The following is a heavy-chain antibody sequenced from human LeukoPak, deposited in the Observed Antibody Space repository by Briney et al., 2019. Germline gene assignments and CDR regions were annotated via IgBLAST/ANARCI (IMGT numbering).Heavy chain of an antibody. Sequence: ASVKLSCKASGYTFTSYYMHWVRQAPGQGLEWMGIINASGGSTSYAQKFQGRVTMTRDTTTSTVYMELSSLRSEDTAVYYCAWGYYDFWSGKGESFDYWGQGTLVTVSS. J-gene: IGHJ4*02. V-gene: IGHV1-46*01. CDR1: GYTFTSYY. CDR3: AWGYYDFWSGKGESFDY. D-gene: IGHD3-3*01. CDR2: INASGGST.